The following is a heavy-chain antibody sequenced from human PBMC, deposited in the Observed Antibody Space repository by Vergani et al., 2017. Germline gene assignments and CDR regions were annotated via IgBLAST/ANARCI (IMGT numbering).Heavy chain of an antibody. Sequence: QVQLVQSGAEVKKPRSSFPFSSQSSLCTFSRYAIRWVRQAPAKGLELMGVIIPIFGTANYAQKFQGRVTITADESTSTAYMELSSLRSEDTAVYYCARAVRGYSYGYQGGAFDIWGQGTMVTVSS. CDR2: IIPIFGTA. CDR3: ARAVRGYSYGYQGGAFDI. V-gene: IGHV1-69*01. D-gene: IGHD5-18*01. CDR1: LCTFSRYA. J-gene: IGHJ3*02.